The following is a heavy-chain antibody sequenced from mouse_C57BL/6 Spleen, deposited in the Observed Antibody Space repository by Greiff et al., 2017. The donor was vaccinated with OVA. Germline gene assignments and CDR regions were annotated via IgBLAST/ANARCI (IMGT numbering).Heavy chain of an antibody. V-gene: IGHV1-55*01. CDR3: ARSGYDY. CDR1: GYTFTSSW. CDR2: IYPGSGSP. J-gene: IGHJ2*01. Sequence: QVQLQQPGAELVKPGSSVRMSYKASGYTFTSSWITWVKQRPGHVLEWIGDIYPGSGSPTYNVKFKSKATLTVDTSSSTAYMQLSSLTSEDSAVYYCARSGYDYWGQGTTLTVSS. D-gene: IGHD3-1*01.